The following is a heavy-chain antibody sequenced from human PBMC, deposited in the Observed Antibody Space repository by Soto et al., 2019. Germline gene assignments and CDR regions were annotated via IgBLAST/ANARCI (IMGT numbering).Heavy chain of an antibody. D-gene: IGHD6-19*01. V-gene: IGHV3-23*01. CDR1: GFTFSDYA. J-gene: IGHJ4*02. CDR2: ITGVGGST. Sequence: GGSLRLSCAGSGFTFSDYAMSWVRQAPGKGLEWVSGITGVGGSTYYADSVKGRFSISRDNSQTTLYLQMNSLRPEDTAVYYCAKASGWPWYFDYWGQGTLVTVSS. CDR3: AKASGWPWYFDY.